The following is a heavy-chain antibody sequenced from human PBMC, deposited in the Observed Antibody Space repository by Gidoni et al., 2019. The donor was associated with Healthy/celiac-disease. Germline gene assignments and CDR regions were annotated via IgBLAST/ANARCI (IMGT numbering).Heavy chain of an antibody. CDR1: GYGFTRYW. CDR3: AITGGGSAKESYFDY. J-gene: IGHJ4*02. Sequence: EVQLVQSGAEVKKPGESLKISCTGSGYGFTRYWIGWVLQMPGKGLEWMGIIYPGDSDTRYSPSFQGQVTISADKSISTAYLQWSSLKASDTAMYYCAITGGGSAKESYFDYWGQGTLVTVSS. CDR2: IYPGDSDT. D-gene: IGHD2-15*01. V-gene: IGHV5-51*01.